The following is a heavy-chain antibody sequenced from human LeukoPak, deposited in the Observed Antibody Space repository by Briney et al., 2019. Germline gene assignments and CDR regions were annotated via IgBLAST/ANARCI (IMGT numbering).Heavy chain of an antibody. CDR3: ARETRNEYRYFDY. CDR2: ISSSSSTI. D-gene: IGHD2-2*01. J-gene: IGHJ4*02. Sequence: GGSLRLSCAASGFTFSSYSMNWVRQAPGKGLEWVSYISSSSSTIYYADSVKGRFTISRDNAKNSLYLQMNSLRAEDTAVYYCARETRNEYRYFDYWGQGTLVTVSS. V-gene: IGHV3-48*01. CDR1: GFTFSSYS.